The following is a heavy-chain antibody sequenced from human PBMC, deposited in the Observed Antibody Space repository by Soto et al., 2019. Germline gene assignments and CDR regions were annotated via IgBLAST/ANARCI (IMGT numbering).Heavy chain of an antibody. CDR1: SGSITSSNR. D-gene: IGHD5-12*01. CDR2: VSHTGNT. CDR3: ARNRYGGYDFDY. J-gene: IGHJ4*02. Sequence: QVQLQESGPGLVKPSGTLSLTCAVSSGSITSSNRWSWVRQPPGKGLEWIGEVSHTGNTNYIPSLKSRVTISVDKSRNQFSLRLSSVTAADTAVYYCARNRYGGYDFDYWGQGSLVTVSS. V-gene: IGHV4-4*02.